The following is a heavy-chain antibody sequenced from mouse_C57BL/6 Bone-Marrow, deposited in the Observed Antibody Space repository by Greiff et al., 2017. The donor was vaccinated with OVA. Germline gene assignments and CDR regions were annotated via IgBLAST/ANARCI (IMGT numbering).Heavy chain of an antibody. CDR1: GYTFTSYW. V-gene: IGHV1-5*01. D-gene: IGHD2-3*01. J-gene: IGHJ4*01. CDR3: TRSRWLYAMDY. CDR2: IYPGNSDP. Sequence: EVQLQQSGTVLARPGASVKMSCKTSGYTFTSYWMHWVKQRPGQGLEWIGAIYPGNSDPSYNQKFKGKAKLTAVTSASTAYMELSSRTNEDSAVYYCTRSRWLYAMDYWGQGTSVTVSS.